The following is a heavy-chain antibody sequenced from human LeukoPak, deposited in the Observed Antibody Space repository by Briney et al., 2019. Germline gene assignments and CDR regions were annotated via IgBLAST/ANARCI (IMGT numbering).Heavy chain of an antibody. D-gene: IGHD4-17*01. J-gene: IGHJ5*02. CDR3: ASSTVTTQPPWFDP. V-gene: IGHV1-46*01. CDR1: GYTFTSYY. Sequence: ASVKVSCKASGYTFTSYYMHWVRQAPGQGLEWMGIINPSGGSTSYAQKFQGRVTMTRDMSTSTVYMEPSSLRSEDTAVYYCASSTVTTQPPWFDPWGQGTLVTVSS. CDR2: INPSGGST.